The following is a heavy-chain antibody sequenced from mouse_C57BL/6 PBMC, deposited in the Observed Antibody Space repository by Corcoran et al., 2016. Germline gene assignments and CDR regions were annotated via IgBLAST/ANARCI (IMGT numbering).Heavy chain of an antibody. D-gene: IGHD1-1*01. CDR1: GYTFTDYY. V-gene: IGHV1-19*01. CDR2: INPYNGGT. Sequence: EVQLQQSGPVLVKPGASVKMSCKASGYTFTDYYMNWVKQSHGKSLEWIGVINPYNGGTSYNQKFKGKATLTVDKSSSTAYMELNSLTSEDSAVYYCARDITTVVATDYFDYWGQGTTLTVSS. CDR3: ARDITTVVATDYFDY. J-gene: IGHJ2*01.